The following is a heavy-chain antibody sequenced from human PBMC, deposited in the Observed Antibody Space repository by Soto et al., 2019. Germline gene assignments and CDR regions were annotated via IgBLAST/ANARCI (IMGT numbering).Heavy chain of an antibody. CDR3: ATDYDSSGYPHDAFYI. J-gene: IGHJ3*02. D-gene: IGHD3-22*01. CDR2: ISSNGGST. Sequence: GGSLRLSCAASGFTFSSYAMHWVRQAPGKGLEYVSAISSNGGSTYYANSVKGRFTISRDNSKNTLYLQMGSLRAEDMAVYYCATDYDSSGYPHDAFYIWGQGTMVTVSS. CDR1: GFTFSSYA. V-gene: IGHV3-64*01.